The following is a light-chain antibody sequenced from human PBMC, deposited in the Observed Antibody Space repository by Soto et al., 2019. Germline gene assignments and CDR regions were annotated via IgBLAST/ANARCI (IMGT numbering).Light chain of an antibody. CDR3: QQYTARPPWT. Sequence: EIVMTQSPVTLSVSPGERATLSCRASHHVATNLAWYQQKPGQPPRLLIYGASTRATGVSARFSGSGSGTEFTLTISSMQSDDFAVYYCQQYTARPPWTFGQGTRV. CDR1: HHVATN. J-gene: IGKJ1*01. CDR2: GAS. V-gene: IGKV3-15*01.